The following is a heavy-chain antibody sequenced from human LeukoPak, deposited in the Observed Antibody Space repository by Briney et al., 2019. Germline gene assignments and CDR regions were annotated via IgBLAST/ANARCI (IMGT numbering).Heavy chain of an antibody. CDR1: GFIVGDYG. V-gene: IGHV3-49*04. J-gene: IGHJ4*02. D-gene: IGHD3-10*01. CDR3: TRGPGFRENYMAY. CDR2: IRSKSYGETT. Sequence: PGRSLRLSCLASGFIVGDYGLSWVRQAPGKGLEWVGFIRSKSYGETTGYAASVKGRFTISRDDSTSSAYLQMNSLKVEDTALYYCTRGPGFRENYMAYWGQGALVTVSS.